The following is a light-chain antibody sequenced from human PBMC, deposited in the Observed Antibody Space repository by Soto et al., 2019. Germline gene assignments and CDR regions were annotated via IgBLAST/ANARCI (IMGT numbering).Light chain of an antibody. CDR2: GAS. J-gene: IGKJ1*01. V-gene: IGKV3-20*01. CDR1: QSVSSSY. CDR3: QQYCSSSPWT. Sequence: DILLTQSPATLSLSPGERATLSCRASQSVSSSYLAWYQQKPGQAPRLLIFGASSRATGTPDRFSGSGSGTDFTLTISRREHEEFAVYYCQQYCSSSPWTFGQGTKVDIK.